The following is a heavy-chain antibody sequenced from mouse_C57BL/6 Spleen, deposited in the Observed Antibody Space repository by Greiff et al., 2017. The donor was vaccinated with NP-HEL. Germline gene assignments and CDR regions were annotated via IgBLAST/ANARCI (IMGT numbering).Heavy chain of an antibody. CDR2: IDPEDGET. D-gene: IGHD2-10*02. V-gene: IGHV14-2*01. CDR3: ARLVGSGTYYFDY. CDR1: GFNIKDYY. Sequence: VQLKESGAELVKPGASVKLSCTASGFNIKDYYMHWVKQRTEQGLEWIGRIDPEDGETKYAPKFQGKATITADTSSNTAYLQLSSLTSEDTAVYYCARLVGSGTYYFDYWGQGTTLTVAS. J-gene: IGHJ2*01.